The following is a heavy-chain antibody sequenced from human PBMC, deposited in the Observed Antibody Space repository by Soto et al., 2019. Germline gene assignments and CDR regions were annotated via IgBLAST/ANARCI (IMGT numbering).Heavy chain of an antibody. Sequence: ASGKLSCTASGGTLRSAAIILVRQAPGQGLEWMGGIIPIFGTANYAQKFQCRVTITADESTSTAYMELSSLRSEDTAVYYCARGSQYSSSSDYYYGMDVWGQGTTVTVSS. J-gene: IGHJ6*02. CDR1: GGTLRSAA. CDR3: ARGSQYSSSSDYYYGMDV. CDR2: IIPIFGTA. D-gene: IGHD6-6*01. V-gene: IGHV1-69*01.